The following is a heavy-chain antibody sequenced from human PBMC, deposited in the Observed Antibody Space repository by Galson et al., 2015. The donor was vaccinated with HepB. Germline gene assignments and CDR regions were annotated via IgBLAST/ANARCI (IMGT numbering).Heavy chain of an antibody. CDR3: AKLEFDWLSYGEMDV. Sequence: SLRLSCAASGFTFSCYAMHWVRQAPGKGLEWVAFISFDESYKYYADSVKGRFTISRDNTKNTLYLQMNSLKPEDTALYYCAKLEFDWLSYGEMDVWGQGTTVSVS. CDR2: ISFDESYK. V-gene: IGHV3-30*02. D-gene: IGHD3-9*01. J-gene: IGHJ6*02. CDR1: GFTFSCYA.